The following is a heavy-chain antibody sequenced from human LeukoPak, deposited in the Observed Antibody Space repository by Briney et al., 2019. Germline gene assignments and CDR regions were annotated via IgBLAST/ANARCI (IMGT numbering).Heavy chain of an antibody. CDR2: INPNSGGT. V-gene: IGHV1-2*02. CDR3: ARDGTSNSGSLFDY. D-gene: IGHD1-26*01. J-gene: IGHJ4*02. Sequence: GASVKVSCKASGYTFTGYYMHWVRQAPGQGLEWMGWINPNSGGTNYAQKFQGRVTMTRDTSISTAYMELSRLRSDDTAVYYCARDGTSNSGSLFDYWGQGTLVTVSS. CDR1: GYTFTGYY.